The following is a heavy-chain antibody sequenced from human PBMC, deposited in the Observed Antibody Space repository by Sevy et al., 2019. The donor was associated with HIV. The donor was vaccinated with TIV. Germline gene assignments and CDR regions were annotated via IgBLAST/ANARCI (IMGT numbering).Heavy chain of an antibody. CDR3: ARDLEFYDHGDYGPAFMPDF. Sequence: GGSLRLSCAASGFTFSSFGMHWVRQAPGKGVEWLAVIWFDGSNTYYADSVRGRFTISRDIAKNTLNLQMNSLRAEDTAVYYCARDLEFYDHGDYGPAFMPDFWGHGTLVTVSS. D-gene: IGHD4-17*01. V-gene: IGHV3-33*01. CDR1: GFTFSSFG. J-gene: IGHJ4*01. CDR2: IWFDGSNT.